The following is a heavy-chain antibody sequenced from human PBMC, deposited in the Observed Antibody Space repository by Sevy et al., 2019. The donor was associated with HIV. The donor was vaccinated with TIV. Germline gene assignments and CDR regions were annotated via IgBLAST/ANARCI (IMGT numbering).Heavy chain of an antibody. V-gene: IGHV3-21*04. CDR2: ISSSGSHV. D-gene: IGHD3-3*01. J-gene: IGHJ4*02. CDR3: VSDEWFQY. CDR1: GFNFNSYS. Sequence: GGSLRLSCAASGFNFNSYSMNWVRQAPGKGLEWVSSISSSGSHVYYADSVKGRSTISRDSAKNVLYLQMSSLRAGDTALYYCVSDEWFQYWGQGTLVTVSS.